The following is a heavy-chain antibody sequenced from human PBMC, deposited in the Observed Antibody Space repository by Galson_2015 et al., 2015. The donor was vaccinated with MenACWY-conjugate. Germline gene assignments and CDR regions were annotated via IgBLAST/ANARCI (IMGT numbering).Heavy chain of an antibody. CDR3: AKYVYMDV. V-gene: IGHV3-23*01. D-gene: IGHD2-8*01. J-gene: IGHJ6*03. CDR1: GFTFRQYA. CDR2: ISDSGAAT. Sequence: LRLSCAVSGFTFRQYAMSWVRQAPGPGLEWVAIISDSGAATHYIDSVKGRFTISRDNSKNTLYLQMSRLRAEDTALYYCAKYVYMDVWGKGTTVSVSS.